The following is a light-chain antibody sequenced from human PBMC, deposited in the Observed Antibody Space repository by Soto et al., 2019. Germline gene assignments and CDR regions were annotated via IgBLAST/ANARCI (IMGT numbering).Light chain of an antibody. V-gene: IGLV3-1*01. Sequence: SYELTQPPSVSVSPGQTATITCSGDKLGDKYACWYQQKPGQSPVLVIYEDHKRPSGIPERFSGSNSGNTATLTISGTQAMDEADYYCQAWDSNTAAFGGGTKVTVL. CDR3: QAWDSNTAA. J-gene: IGLJ2*01. CDR1: KLGDKY. CDR2: EDH.